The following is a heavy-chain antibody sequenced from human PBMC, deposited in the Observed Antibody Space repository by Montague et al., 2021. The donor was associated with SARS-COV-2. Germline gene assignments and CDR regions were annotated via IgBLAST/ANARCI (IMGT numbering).Heavy chain of an antibody. Sequence: TLSLTCTVSGGSIRSGSYYWSWIRQPAGKGLEWIGRIYSSGSTNYNPSLKSRVTMSVDTSKNQFSLKVSSVTAADTAVYYCARDYGDYSYYYGLDVWGQGPTATVP. CDR2: IYSSGST. CDR3: ARDYGDYSYYYGLDV. CDR1: GGSIRSGSYY. J-gene: IGHJ6*02. V-gene: IGHV4-61*02. D-gene: IGHD4-17*01.